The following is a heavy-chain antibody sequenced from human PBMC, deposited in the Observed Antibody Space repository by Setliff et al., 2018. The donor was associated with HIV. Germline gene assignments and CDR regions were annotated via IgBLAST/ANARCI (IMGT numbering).Heavy chain of an antibody. CDR2: ISGSGAST. V-gene: IGHV3-23*01. Sequence: GGSLRLSCAASGFTFSSCAMSWVRQAPGKGLEWVLVISGSGASTYYADSVKGRFTISRDNSKNTLYLQMNSLRAEDTAVYYCARGPLYSGSPADYHYYYMAVWGKGTTVTVSS. J-gene: IGHJ6*03. D-gene: IGHD1-26*01. CDR1: GFTFSSCA. CDR3: ARGPLYSGSPADYHYYYMAV.